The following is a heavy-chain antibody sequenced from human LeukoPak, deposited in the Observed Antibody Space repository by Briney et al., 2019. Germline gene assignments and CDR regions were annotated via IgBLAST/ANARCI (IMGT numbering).Heavy chain of an antibody. CDR3: AREGGEWELLRTFDY. CDR2: ISSSGSTI. Sequence: QPGGPLRLSCAASGFTFSSYEMNWVRQAPGKGLEWVSYISSSGSTIYYADSVKGRFTISRDNAKNSLYLQMNSLRAEDTAVYYCAREGGEWELLRTFDYWGQGTLVTVSS. V-gene: IGHV3-48*03. J-gene: IGHJ4*02. D-gene: IGHD1-26*01. CDR1: GFTFSSYE.